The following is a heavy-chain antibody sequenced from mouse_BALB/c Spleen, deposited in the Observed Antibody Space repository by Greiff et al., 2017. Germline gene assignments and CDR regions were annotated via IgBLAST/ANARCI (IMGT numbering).Heavy chain of an antibody. CDR2: IDPENGNT. CDR3: AGPAWFAY. J-gene: IGHJ3*01. V-gene: IGHV14-1*02. CDR1: GFNIKDYY. Sequence: VQLQQSGAELVRPGALVKLSCKASGFNIKDYYMHWVKKRPEQGLEWIGWIDPENGNTIYDPKFQGKASITADTSSNTAYLQLSSLTSEDTAVYYCAGPAWFAYWGQGTLVTVSA. D-gene: IGHD3-1*01.